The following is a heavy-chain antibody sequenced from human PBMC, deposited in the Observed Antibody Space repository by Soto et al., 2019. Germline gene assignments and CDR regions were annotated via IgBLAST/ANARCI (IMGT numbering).Heavy chain of an antibody. J-gene: IGHJ3*02. Sequence: PSETLSLTCTVSGGSINSGDYYWSWIRQTPGKGLEWIGYMYYTGRTYYNPSLKSRVSMSIDTSKNQFSLKLTSVTATDTAVYYCAREGFMVRGVIRGPLDIWGPGTVVTVSS. V-gene: IGHV4-30-4*01. CDR3: AREGFMVRGVIRGPLDI. CDR2: MYYTGRT. CDR1: GGSINSGDYY. D-gene: IGHD3-10*01.